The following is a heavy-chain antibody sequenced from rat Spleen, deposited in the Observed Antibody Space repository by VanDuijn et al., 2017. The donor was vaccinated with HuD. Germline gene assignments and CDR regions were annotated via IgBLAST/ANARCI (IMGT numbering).Heavy chain of an antibody. V-gene: IGHV5-25*01. Sequence: EVQLVESGGGLVQPGRSMKLSCAASGFTFSDYYMSWVRQAPTRGLEWVASITNTGGNIYYPDSVKGRFTISRDNAKNTQYLQMDSLRSEDTATYYCARPNYSGDTYAYYGLLLTRTYFDYWGQGVLVTVSS. CDR3: ARPNYSGDTYAYYGLLLTRTYFDY. CDR1: GFTFSDYY. D-gene: IGHD1-6*01. CDR2: ITNTGGNI. J-gene: IGHJ2*01.